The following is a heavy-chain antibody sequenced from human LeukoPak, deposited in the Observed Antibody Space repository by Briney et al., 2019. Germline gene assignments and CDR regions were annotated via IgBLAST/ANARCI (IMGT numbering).Heavy chain of an antibody. V-gene: IGHV1-69*01. CDR2: IIPIFGTA. CDR3: ARALMGSSSWSFPYGMDV. CDR1: GGTFSSYA. D-gene: IGHD6-13*01. Sequence: GSSVKVSCKASGGTFSSYAISWVRQAPGQGLEWMGGIIPIFGTANYAQKFQGRVTITADESTSTAYMERSSLRSEDTAVYYCARALMGSSSWSFPYGMDVWGQGTTVTVSS. J-gene: IGHJ6*02.